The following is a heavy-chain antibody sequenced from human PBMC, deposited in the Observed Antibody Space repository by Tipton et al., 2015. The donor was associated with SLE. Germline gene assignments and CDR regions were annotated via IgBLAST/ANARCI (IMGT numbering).Heavy chain of an antibody. Sequence: SLRLSCAVSGGSISSSNWWSWVRQPPGKGLEWVGEIYHSGSTNYNPSLKSRVTISVDKSKNQFSLKLSSVTAADTAVYYCARENHIAAAAGGYFDYWGQGTLVTVSS. CDR2: IYHSGST. CDR3: ARENHIAAAAGGYFDY. J-gene: IGHJ4*02. V-gene: IGHV4-4*02. CDR1: GGSISSSNW. D-gene: IGHD6-13*01.